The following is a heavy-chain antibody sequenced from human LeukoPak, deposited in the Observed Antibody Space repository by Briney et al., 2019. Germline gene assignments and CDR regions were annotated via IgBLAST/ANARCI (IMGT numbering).Heavy chain of an antibody. J-gene: IGHJ4*02. V-gene: IGHV4-59*08. D-gene: IGHD3-9*01. CDR2: MSDSGQT. CDR1: GVSMTNDR. Sequence: SETLSLTCSVSGVSMTNDRWTWIRQAPGKGLEWIGYMSDSGQTNYNPSLKSRVTISVDTSKNQFSLKLSSVTAADTAVYYCARGGYFDWLPSDYWGQGTLVTVSS. CDR3: ARGGYFDWLPSDY.